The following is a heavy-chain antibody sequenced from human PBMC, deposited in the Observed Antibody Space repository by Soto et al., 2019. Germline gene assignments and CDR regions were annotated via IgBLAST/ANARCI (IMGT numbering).Heavy chain of an antibody. Sequence: ASVKVSCKASGYTFTNYDINWVRQAPGQGLEWMGWICAYNGNTNYAQKVQGRVTMTTDTSTTTAYMELRSLRSDDTAVYYCARGHLRGSYRWDTFDIWGQGTMVTVSS. D-gene: IGHD3-16*02. CDR1: GYTFTNYD. CDR2: ICAYNGNT. V-gene: IGHV1-18*04. J-gene: IGHJ3*02. CDR3: ARGHLRGSYRWDTFDI.